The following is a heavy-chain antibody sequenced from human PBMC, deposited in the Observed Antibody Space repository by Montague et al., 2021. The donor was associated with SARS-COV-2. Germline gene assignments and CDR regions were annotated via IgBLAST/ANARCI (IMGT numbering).Heavy chain of an antibody. CDR3: ATGTCMYGLDF. CDR2: IYQSGSA. Sequence: TLSLTCVVSGGSVSSGDYYWSWIRQSPGKGLEWIGYIYQSGSAYYNPSLKSRVTISMDTSNNQFSLNLRSVTAADTALYYCATGTCMYGLDFWGQGTPVTVSS. J-gene: IGHJ5*01. CDR1: GGSVSSGDYY. V-gene: IGHV4-30-2*06. D-gene: IGHD2-8*01.